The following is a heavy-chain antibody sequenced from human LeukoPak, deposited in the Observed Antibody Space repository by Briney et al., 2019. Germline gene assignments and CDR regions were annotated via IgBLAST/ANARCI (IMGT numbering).Heavy chain of an antibody. CDR1: GFTFTSSA. Sequence: SVKVSCKASGFTFTSSAMQWVRQARGQRLEWIGWIVVGRGNTNYAQKFQERVTITRDMSTSTAYMELSSLRSEDTAVYYCAAPRYYYGSGSYYKYYYHYGMDVWGQGTTVTVSS. V-gene: IGHV1-58*02. CDR3: AAPRYYYGSGSYYKYYYHYGMDV. CDR2: IVVGRGNT. J-gene: IGHJ6*02. D-gene: IGHD3-10*01.